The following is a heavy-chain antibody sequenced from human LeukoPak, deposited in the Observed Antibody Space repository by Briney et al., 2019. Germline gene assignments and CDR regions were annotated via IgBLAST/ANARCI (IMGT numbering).Heavy chain of an antibody. J-gene: IGHJ4*02. CDR3: ARGYYDILTGYSPDFDY. CDR1: GFTFSSYN. D-gene: IGHD3-9*01. V-gene: IGHV3-21*01. CDR2: ISSSSSYI. Sequence: GGSLTLSCAASGFTFSSYNMNGVRQASGKGLEGVSSISSSSSYIYYADSVKGRFTISRDNAKNSLYLQMNSLRAEDTAVYYCARGYYDILTGYSPDFDYWGQGTLVTVSS.